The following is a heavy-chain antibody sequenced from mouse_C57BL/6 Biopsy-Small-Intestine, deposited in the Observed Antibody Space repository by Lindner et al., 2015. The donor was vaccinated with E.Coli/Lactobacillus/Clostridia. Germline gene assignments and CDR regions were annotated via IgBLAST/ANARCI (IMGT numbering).Heavy chain of an antibody. V-gene: IGHV1-74*01. CDR3: AREGPVANAWLLGSFDY. Sequence: SVKVSCKTSGGTFIDYSFAWVRQAPGQGLEWMGGVIPLFKTTNSTQKFQGRLTMIADKATNTVYMELSGLSSEDTAVYYCAREGPVANAWLLGSFDYWGQGTQVTVSS. CDR1: GGTFIDYS. D-gene: IGHD3-3*01. CDR2: VIPLFKTT. J-gene: IGHJ4*01.